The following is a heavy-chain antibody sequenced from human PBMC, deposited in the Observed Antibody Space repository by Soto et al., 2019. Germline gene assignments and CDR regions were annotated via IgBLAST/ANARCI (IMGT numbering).Heavy chain of an antibody. J-gene: IGHJ4*02. Sequence: EVQLVESGGGLVKPGGSLRLSCAASGFTFRNAWMSWVRQAPGKGLEWVGRIKSKTDGGTTDYAAPVKGRFTISRDDSKITLYLQMNSLKTEDTAVYYCTTAVVQGEIDYWGQGTLVTVSS. CDR3: TTAVVQGEIDY. CDR1: GFTFRNAW. V-gene: IGHV3-15*01. D-gene: IGHD3-10*01. CDR2: IKSKTDGGTT.